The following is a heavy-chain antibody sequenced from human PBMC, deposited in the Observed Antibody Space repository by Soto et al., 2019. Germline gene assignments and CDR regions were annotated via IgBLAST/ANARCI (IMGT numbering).Heavy chain of an antibody. J-gene: IGHJ4*02. D-gene: IGHD3-22*01. V-gene: IGHV4-59*13. CDR1: GGSISSYY. CDR2: IYYNGTT. CDR3: ARYYYDTSGYYYDY. Sequence: SETLSLTCAVSGGSISSYYWSWIRQPPGKGLEWIGYIYYNGTTNYNPSLKSRVTMSVGTSKNQFSLKLSSVTAADTAVYYCARYYYDTSGYYYDYWGQGTLVTVSS.